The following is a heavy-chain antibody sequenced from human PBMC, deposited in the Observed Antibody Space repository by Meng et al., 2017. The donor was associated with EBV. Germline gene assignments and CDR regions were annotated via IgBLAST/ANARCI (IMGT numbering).Heavy chain of an antibody. CDR3: AHIIAARPFAY. V-gene: IGHV2-5*02. Sequence: IPLKTFCSPLLKPKTALPLTLTLLWSSLSTRGVGVGWIRQPPGKALELLALIYWDDDKRYSPSLKSRLTITKDTSKNQVVLTRTNMDPVDAAAYYCAHIIAARPFAYWAREPWAPFP. J-gene: IGHJ4*02. CDR1: WSSLSTRGVG. CDR2: IYWDDDK. D-gene: IGHD6-6*01.